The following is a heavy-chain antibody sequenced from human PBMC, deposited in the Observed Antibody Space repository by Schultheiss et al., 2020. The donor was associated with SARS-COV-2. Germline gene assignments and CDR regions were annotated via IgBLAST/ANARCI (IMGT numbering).Heavy chain of an antibody. D-gene: IGHD6-13*01. CDR2: ISGSGGST. CDR1: GFTFSSYA. Sequence: GGSLRLSCAASGFTFSSYAMSWVRQAPGKGLEWVSAISGSGGSTYYADSVKGRFTISRDNSKNTLYLKMNSLRAEDTAVYYCALEGSSSWYGPEGYYFDYWGQGTLVTVSS. V-gene: IGHV3-23*01. CDR3: ALEGSSSWYGPEGYYFDY. J-gene: IGHJ4*02.